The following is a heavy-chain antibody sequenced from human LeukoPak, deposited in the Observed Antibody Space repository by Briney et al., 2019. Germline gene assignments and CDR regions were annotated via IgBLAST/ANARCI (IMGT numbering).Heavy chain of an antibody. CDR3: ASGPIVVVPAAPFDY. D-gene: IGHD2-2*01. Sequence: ASVKVSCKASGYTFTGYYMHWVRQAPGQGLEWMGWINPNSGGTNYAQKFQGRVTMTRDTSISTAYMELSRLRSDDTAVYYCASGPIVVVPAAPFDYWGQGTLVTVSS. CDR2: INPNSGGT. J-gene: IGHJ4*02. CDR1: GYTFTGYY. V-gene: IGHV1-2*02.